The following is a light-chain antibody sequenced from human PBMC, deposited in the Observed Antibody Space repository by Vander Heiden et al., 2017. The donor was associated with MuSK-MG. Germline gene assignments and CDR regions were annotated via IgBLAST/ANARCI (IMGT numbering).Light chain of an antibody. V-gene: IGKV1-39*01. Sequence: DIQMTQSPSSLSASVGDRVTITCRASQSISSYLNWYQQKPGKAPKLLIYAASSLQSGVPSRFSGSASVTDFTLTISILHPEDLATYYSQGSDSTPWTFGYRTKV. J-gene: IGKJ1*01. CDR1: QSISSY. CDR2: AAS. CDR3: QGSDSTPWT.